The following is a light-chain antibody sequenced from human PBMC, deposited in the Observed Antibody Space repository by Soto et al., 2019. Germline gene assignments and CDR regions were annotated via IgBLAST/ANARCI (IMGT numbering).Light chain of an antibody. J-gene: IGKJ3*01. CDR3: QQHGNCPPT. CDR1: QSIGSF. V-gene: IGKV3-11*01. Sequence: EIVLTQSPATLSLSPGERATLSCRASQSIGSFLAWYQQKPGQPPRLLIYDASNRATGIPGRFSGSGSGTDFTLTISSLEPEDFAFYYCQQHGNCPPTFGAGTKVKIK. CDR2: DAS.